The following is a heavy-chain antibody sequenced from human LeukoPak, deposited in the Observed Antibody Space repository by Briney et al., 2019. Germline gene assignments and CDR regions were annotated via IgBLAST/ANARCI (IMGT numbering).Heavy chain of an antibody. Sequence: GGSLRLSCAASGFTFSSYAMSWVRQAPGKGLEWVSVSSGSGGSTYYADSVKGRFTISRGNSKNTLYLQMNSLTAEDTAVYYCAKDLGNSYYYESSGGTGFDYWGQGTLVTVSS. CDR1: GFTFSSYA. J-gene: IGHJ4*02. CDR3: AKDLGNSYYYESSGGTGFDY. D-gene: IGHD3-22*01. CDR2: SSGSGGST. V-gene: IGHV3-23*01.